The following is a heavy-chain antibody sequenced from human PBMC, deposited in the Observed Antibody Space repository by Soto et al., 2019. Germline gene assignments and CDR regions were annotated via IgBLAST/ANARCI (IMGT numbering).Heavy chain of an antibody. D-gene: IGHD3-16*01. CDR1: GLTFNMYA. J-gene: IGHJ4*02. Sequence: GGSLRLSCAASGLTFNMYAMTWVRQAPGKGLEWVSGISGSGGKTHYADSVKGRFTTSRDNSKDTLYLQMDSLRAEDTAVYYRAKDLRYWGYWGQGALVTVSS. CDR3: AKDLRYWGY. V-gene: IGHV3-23*01. CDR2: ISGSGGKT.